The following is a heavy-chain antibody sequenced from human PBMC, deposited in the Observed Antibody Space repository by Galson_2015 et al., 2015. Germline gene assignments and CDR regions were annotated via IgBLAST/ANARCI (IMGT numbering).Heavy chain of an antibody. J-gene: IGHJ4*02. CDR2: ISNSGAAI. CDR1: GLTFSSHG. Sequence: SLRLSCAASGLTFSSHGMAWVRQAPGKGLEWVSAISNSGAAIFYADSVKGRFPISRANYKSTLFLHMSSLRAEDTAVYYCVKGVILAAGFEDWGQGTLVTVSS. D-gene: IGHD2-21*01. CDR3: VKGVILAAGFED. V-gene: IGHV3-23*01.